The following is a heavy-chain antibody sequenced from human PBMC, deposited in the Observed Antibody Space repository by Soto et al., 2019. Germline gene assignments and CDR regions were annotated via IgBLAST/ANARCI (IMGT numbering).Heavy chain of an antibody. J-gene: IGHJ6*02. CDR2: ISAYNGNT. V-gene: IGHV1-18*04. CDR1: GYTFTSYG. D-gene: IGHD3-9*01. CDR3: ARDTLDYDILTGYYSYYYYYGMDV. Sequence: RASVKVSCKASGYTFTSYGISWVRQAPGQGLEWMGWISAYNGNTNYAQKLQGRVTMTTDTSTSTAYMELRSLRSDDTAVYYCARDTLDYDILTGYYSYYYYYGMDVWGQGTTVTVSS.